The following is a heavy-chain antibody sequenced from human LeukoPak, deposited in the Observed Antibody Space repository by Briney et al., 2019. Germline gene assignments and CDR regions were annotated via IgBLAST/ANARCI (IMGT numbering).Heavy chain of an antibody. CDR3: ARGAWSPVTTPDY. V-gene: IGHV1-8*01. D-gene: IGHD4-17*01. J-gene: IGHJ4*02. Sequence: ASVKVSCKASGYTFTRYDINWVRQATGQGLEWMGWMNPNSGNAGYAQKFQGRVSLTRNTSISTAYMELSSLRSEDTAVYYCARGAWSPVTTPDYWGQGTLVTVSS. CDR2: MNPNSGNA. CDR1: GYTFTRYD.